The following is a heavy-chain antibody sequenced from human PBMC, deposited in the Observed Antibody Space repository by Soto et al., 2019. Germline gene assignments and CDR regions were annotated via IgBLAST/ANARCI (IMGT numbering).Heavy chain of an antibody. CDR2: ISYDGSNK. Sequence: GGSLRLSCAASGFTFSSYGMHWVRQAPGKGLEWVAVISYDGSNKYYADSVKGRFTISRDNSKNTLYLQMNSLRAEDTAVYYCAKDHYKRSFITMVRGVMRGADFDYWGQGTLVTVSS. CDR1: GFTFSSYG. CDR3: AKDHYKRSFITMVRGVMRGADFDY. D-gene: IGHD3-10*01. J-gene: IGHJ4*02. V-gene: IGHV3-30*18.